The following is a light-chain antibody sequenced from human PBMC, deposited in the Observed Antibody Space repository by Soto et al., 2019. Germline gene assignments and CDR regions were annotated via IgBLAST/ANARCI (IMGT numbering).Light chain of an antibody. CDR2: WAS. V-gene: IGKV4-1*01. J-gene: IGKJ2*01. Sequence: DIVMTQSPDSLAVSLGERATINCKSSQTVLYSSNNKNYLAWYQQKPGQPPKLLFYWASTREPGVPDRFSGSGSGTDFTLTISSLHAEDVAVYYCQQYYSTPYTFGQGTKLEIK. CDR3: QQYYSTPYT. CDR1: QTVLYSSNNKNY.